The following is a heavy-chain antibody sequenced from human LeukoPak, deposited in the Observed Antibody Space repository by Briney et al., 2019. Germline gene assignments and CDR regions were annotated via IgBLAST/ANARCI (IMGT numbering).Heavy chain of an antibody. V-gene: IGHV1-69*02. J-gene: IGHJ4*02. D-gene: IGHD3-10*01. CDR1: EGTFSSYT. Sequence: ASVKVSCKASEGTFSSYTISWVRQAPGQGLEWMGRIIPILGIANYAQKFQGRVTITADKSTSTAYMELSSLRSEDTAVYYCARESYGSGSFGDYWGQGTLVTVSS. CDR2: IIPILGIA. CDR3: ARESYGSGSFGDY.